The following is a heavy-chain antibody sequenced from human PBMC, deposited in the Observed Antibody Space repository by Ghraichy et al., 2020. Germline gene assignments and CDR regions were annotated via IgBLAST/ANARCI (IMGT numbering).Heavy chain of an antibody. V-gene: IGHV4-30-4*01. J-gene: IGHJ3*02. CDR1: GGSISSGDYY. Sequence: SQTLSLTCTVSGGSISSGDYYWTWIRQPPGKGLEWIGYIYYSGSTYYNPSLKSRVTISRDTSKNQFSLNLSSVTAADTAVYYCAREFTDYGGNVDAFDIWGQGTMVIVSS. CDR2: IYYSGST. CDR3: AREFTDYGGNVDAFDI. D-gene: IGHD4-23*01.